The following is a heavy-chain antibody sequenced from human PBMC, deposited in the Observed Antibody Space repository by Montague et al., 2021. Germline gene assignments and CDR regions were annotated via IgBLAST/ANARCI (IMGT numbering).Heavy chain of an antibody. J-gene: IGHJ4*02. CDR1: GDSLSSVGYS. CDR2: MYYSGST. CDR3: ARGRLATGDFDY. V-gene: IGHV4-31*03. D-gene: IGHD6-13*01. Sequence: TLSLTCTVSGDSLSSVGYSWTWIRQHPGKGLEWIGYMYYSGSTYYNPSLKSRVTISGDTSKNHFSLGLTSVTAADTAVYYCARGRLATGDFDYWGQGTLVTVSS.